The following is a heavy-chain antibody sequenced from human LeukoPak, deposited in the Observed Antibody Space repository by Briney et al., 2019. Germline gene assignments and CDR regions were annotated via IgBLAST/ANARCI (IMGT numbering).Heavy chain of an antibody. V-gene: IGHV3-23*01. CDR1: GFTFSSYG. Sequence: GGSLRLSCAASGFTFSSYGMSWVRQAPGKGLEWVSVISGSGGSTYYADSVKGRFTISRDNSKNTLYLQMNSLRAEDTAVYYCAKSYGDYVLTYFDYWGQGTLVTVSS. J-gene: IGHJ4*02. CDR3: AKSYGDYVLTYFDY. CDR2: ISGSGGST. D-gene: IGHD4-17*01.